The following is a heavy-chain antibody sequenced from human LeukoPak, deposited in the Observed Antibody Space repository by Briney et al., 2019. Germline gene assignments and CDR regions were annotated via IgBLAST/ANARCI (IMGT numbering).Heavy chain of an antibody. CDR3: ARDLGLYCSSTSCYEGRYFDY. CDR2: ISSSSSYI. V-gene: IGHV3-21*01. J-gene: IGHJ4*02. CDR1: GFTFSSYS. D-gene: IGHD2-2*01. Sequence: GGSLRLSCAASGFTFSSYSMNWARQAPGKGLEWVSSISSSSSYIYYADSVKGRFTISRDNAKNSLYLQMNSLRAEDTAVYYCARDLGLYCSSTSCYEGRYFDYWGQGTLVTVSS.